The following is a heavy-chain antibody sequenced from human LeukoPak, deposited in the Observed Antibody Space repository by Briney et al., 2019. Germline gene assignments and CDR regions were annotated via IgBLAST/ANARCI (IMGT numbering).Heavy chain of an antibody. V-gene: IGHV4-59*01. J-gene: IGHJ4*02. D-gene: IGHD6-19*01. CDR1: GGSISSYY. CDR2: IYYSGST. CDR3: ARESKDSSGWFAAFDY. Sequence: SETLSLTCTVSGGSISSYYWSWIRQPPGKGLEWIGYIYYSGSTNYNPSLKSRVTISVDTSENQFSLKLSSVTAADTAVYYCARESKDSSGWFAAFDYWGQGTLVTVSS.